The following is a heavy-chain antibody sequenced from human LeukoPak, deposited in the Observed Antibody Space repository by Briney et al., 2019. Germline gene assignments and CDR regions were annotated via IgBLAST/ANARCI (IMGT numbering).Heavy chain of an antibody. D-gene: IGHD3-3*01. CDR2: IWYGGSIK. Sequence: PESSLRLSCAASGFTFGSNVMHWVRRAPGKGLEWVALIWYGGSIKYYADSVKGRFTISRDNSKSTLYLQMSSLRAEDTAVYYCAEEDLLSGNGIDYWGQGTLVTVSS. CDR3: AEEDLLSGNGIDY. V-gene: IGHV3-33*06. CDR1: GFTFGSNV. J-gene: IGHJ4*02.